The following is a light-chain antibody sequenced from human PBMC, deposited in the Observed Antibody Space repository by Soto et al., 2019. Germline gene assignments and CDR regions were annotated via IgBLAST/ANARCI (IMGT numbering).Light chain of an antibody. CDR3: SSYTNSNTRV. J-gene: IGLJ3*02. V-gene: IGLV2-14*01. CDR1: SSDIGGYNY. Sequence: QSALTQPASVSGSPGQSITISCTGTSSDIGGYNYVSWHQQHPGKAPKLMLYEVSNRPSGVSNRFSGSKSGNTASLTISGLQAEDEADYYCSSYTNSNTRVFGGGTKLTVL. CDR2: EVS.